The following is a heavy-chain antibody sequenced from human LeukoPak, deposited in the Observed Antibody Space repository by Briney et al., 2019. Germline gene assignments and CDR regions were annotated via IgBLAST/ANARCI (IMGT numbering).Heavy chain of an antibody. D-gene: IGHD3-3*01. CDR3: AKARFLEWLPLY. CDR2: ISYDGSNK. Sequence: GGSLRLSCAASGFTFSRYNIHWVRQAPGKGLEWVAVISYDGSNKYYADSVKGRFTISRDNSKNTLYLQMNSLRAEDTAVYYCAKARFLEWLPLYWGQGTLVTVSS. V-gene: IGHV3-30*18. J-gene: IGHJ4*02. CDR1: GFTFSRYN.